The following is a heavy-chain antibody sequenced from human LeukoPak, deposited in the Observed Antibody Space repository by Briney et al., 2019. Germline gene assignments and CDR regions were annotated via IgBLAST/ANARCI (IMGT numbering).Heavy chain of an antibody. Sequence: PGGSLRLSCAASGFTFSNYWMSWVRQAPGKGLEWVANIKQDGSEKYYVDSVKGRFTVSRDNAKNSLYLQMNSLRAEDTAVYYCARDWTVPVDPWGQGTLVTVSS. D-gene: IGHD3/OR15-3a*01. CDR3: ARDWTVPVDP. CDR2: IKQDGSEK. J-gene: IGHJ5*02. V-gene: IGHV3-7*01. CDR1: GFTFSNYW.